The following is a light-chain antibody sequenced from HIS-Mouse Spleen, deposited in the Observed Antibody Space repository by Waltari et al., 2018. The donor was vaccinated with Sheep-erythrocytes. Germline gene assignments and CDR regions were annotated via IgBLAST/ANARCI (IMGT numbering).Light chain of an antibody. Sequence: SYELTQPPSVPVSPGQTASITCSGDKLGEKYACWYQQMPGQAPVLVIYQDSKRPSGIPERFSGSNSGKTATLTISGTQAMDEADYYCRAWDSSTAWVFGGGTKLTVL. CDR1: KLGEKY. J-gene: IGLJ3*02. V-gene: IGLV3-1*01. CDR3: RAWDSSTAWV. CDR2: QDS.